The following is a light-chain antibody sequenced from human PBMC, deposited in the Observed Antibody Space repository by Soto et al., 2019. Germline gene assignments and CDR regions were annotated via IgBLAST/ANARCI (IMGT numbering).Light chain of an antibody. Sequence: IVMTQSPDSLAVSLGERATINCKSSQSVLYSSNNKNYLAWYQQKAGQSPKLLIYWASTRESGVPDRFSGSGSETDFTLTISSLQAEDVAVYYCQQYYSTLHSFGQGTKLEIK. V-gene: IGKV4-1*01. J-gene: IGKJ2*03. CDR1: QSVLYSSNNKNY. CDR2: WAS. CDR3: QQYYSTLHS.